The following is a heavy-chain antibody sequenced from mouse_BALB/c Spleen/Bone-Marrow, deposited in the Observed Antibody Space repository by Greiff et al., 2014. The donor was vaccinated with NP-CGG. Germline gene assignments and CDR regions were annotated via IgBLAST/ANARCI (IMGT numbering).Heavy chain of an antibody. J-gene: IGHJ3*01. CDR3: ARALDSSGYGFAY. Sequence: VQGVESGPGLVAPSQSLSITCTVSGFSLTSYGVHWVRHPPGKVLDWRGVIWAGGSTNYNSALMSRLSISKDNSKSQVFLKMNSLQTDDTAMYYCARALDSSGYGFAYWGQGTLVTVSA. V-gene: IGHV2-9*02. D-gene: IGHD3-2*01. CDR1: GFSLTSYG. CDR2: IWAGGST.